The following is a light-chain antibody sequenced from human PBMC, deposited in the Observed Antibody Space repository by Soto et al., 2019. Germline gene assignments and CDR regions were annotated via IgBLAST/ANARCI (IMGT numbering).Light chain of an antibody. CDR1: SSDVGGYNY. V-gene: IGLV2-11*01. Sequence: QSALTQPRSVSGSPGQSVTISCTGTSSDVGGYNYVSWYQQHPGKAPKVMIYLVSKRPSGVPDRFSGSKSGNTASLTISGLQAEDEADYYCCSYAGNYIYVFGTGTKGTVL. CDR3: CSYAGNYIYV. J-gene: IGLJ1*01. CDR2: LVS.